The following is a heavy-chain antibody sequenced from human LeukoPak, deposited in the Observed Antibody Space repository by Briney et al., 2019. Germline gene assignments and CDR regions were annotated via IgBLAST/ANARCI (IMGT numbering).Heavy chain of an antibody. D-gene: IGHD4-17*01. CDR1: GFTFSSFG. J-gene: IGHJ4*02. V-gene: IGHV3-30*02. CDR2: IRYDGTNK. Sequence: PGGSLRLSCAASGFTFSSFGMHWVRQAPGQGLEWVAFIRYDGTNKYYADSVKGRFTISRDNAKNSLYLQMNSLRAEDTAVYYCARDLPAVTTLDYWGQGTLVTVSS. CDR3: ARDLPAVTTLDY.